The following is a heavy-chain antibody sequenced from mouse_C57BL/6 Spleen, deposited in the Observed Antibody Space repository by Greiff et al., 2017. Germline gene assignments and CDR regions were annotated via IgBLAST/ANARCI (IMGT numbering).Heavy chain of an antibody. V-gene: IGHV5-17*01. CDR1: GFTFSDYG. Sequence: DVKLQESGGGLVKPGGSLKLSCAASGFTFSDYGMHWVRQAPEKGLEWVAYISSGSSTIYYADTVKGRFTISRDNAKNTLFLQMTSLRSEDTAMYYCAKTGTGAMDYWGQGTSVTVSS. CDR2: ISSGSSTI. CDR3: AKTGTGAMDY. J-gene: IGHJ4*01. D-gene: IGHD4-1*01.